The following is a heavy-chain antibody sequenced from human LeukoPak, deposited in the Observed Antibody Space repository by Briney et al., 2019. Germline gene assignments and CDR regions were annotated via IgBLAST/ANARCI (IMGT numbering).Heavy chain of an antibody. CDR2: INPNSGGT. D-gene: IGHD5-12*01. J-gene: IGHJ6*03. CDR1: GYTFTGYY. Sequence: GASVKASCKASGYTFTGYYMHWVRQAPGQGLEWMGWINPNSGGTNYAQKFQGRVTMTRDTSISTAYMELSRLRSDDTAVYYCARDHYMGYGLYYYYYYMDVWGKGTTVTISS. V-gene: IGHV1-2*02. CDR3: ARDHYMGYGLYYYYYYMDV.